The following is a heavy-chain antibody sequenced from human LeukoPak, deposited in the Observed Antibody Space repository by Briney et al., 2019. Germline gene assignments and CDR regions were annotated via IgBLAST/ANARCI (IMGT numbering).Heavy chain of an antibody. V-gene: IGHV4-61*02. D-gene: IGHD3-10*01. CDR2: IYTSGST. J-gene: IGHJ6*02. CDR3: ASIPITMVRGVIIIYYGMDV. Sequence: PSETLCLTCTVSGGSISSGSYYWSWIRQPAGKGLEWLGRIYTSGSTNYNPSLKSRVTISVDTSKNQFSLKLSSVTAADTAVYYCASIPITMVRGVIIIYYGMDVWGQGTTVTVSS. CDR1: GGSISSGSYY.